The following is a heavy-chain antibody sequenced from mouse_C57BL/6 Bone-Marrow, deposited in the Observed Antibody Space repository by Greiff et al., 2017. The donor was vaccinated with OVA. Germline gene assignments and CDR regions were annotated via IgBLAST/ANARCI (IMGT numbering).Heavy chain of an antibody. J-gene: IGHJ2*01. CDR2: IDPSDSYT. CDR3: ARLEMFVTTVVAFYYFDD. V-gene: IGHV1-59*01. CDR1: GYTFTSYW. Sequence: QVQLQQPGAELVRPGTSVKLSCKASGYTFTSYWMHWVKQRPGQGLEWIGVIDPSDSYTNYNQKFKGKATLTVDTSSSTAYMQLSSLTSEYSAVYYCARLEMFVTTVVAFYYFDDWGQGTTLTVSS. D-gene: IGHD1-1*01.